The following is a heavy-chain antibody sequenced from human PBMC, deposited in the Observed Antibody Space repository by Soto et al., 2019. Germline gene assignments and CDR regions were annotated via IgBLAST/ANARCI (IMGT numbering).Heavy chain of an antibody. CDR3: AKSRWDGYNVRYFQH. V-gene: IGHV3-23*01. CDR2: ISGSGGST. Sequence: HPGGSLRLSCAASGFTFSSYAMSWVRQAPGKGLEWVSAISGSGGSTYYADSVKGRFTISRDNSKNTLYLQMNSLRAEGTAVYYCAKSRWDGYNVRYFQHWGQGTLVTVSS. J-gene: IGHJ1*01. D-gene: IGHD5-12*01. CDR1: GFTFSSYA.